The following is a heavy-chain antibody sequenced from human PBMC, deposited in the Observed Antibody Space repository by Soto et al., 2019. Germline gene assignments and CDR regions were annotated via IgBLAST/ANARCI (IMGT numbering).Heavy chain of an antibody. CDR2: IHHSGST. Sequence: PSETLSLTCSVSGGSITSHYCSWFRQPPGKVLEWIGYIHHSGSTSYNPSLKSRVTMSVDTSKNHFSLKVNSVTAADTALYYCARQGFGQLHGLVDVWGPGTTVTVSS. CDR3: ARQGFGQLHGLVDV. D-gene: IGHD3-10*01. J-gene: IGHJ6*02. V-gene: IGHV4-59*08. CDR1: GGSITSHY.